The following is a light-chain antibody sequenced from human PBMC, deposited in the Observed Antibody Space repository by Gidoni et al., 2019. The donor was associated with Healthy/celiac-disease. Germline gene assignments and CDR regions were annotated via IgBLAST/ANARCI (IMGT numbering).Light chain of an antibody. V-gene: IGKV3-11*01. CDR2: DAS. CDR1: QSVSSY. J-gene: IGKJ5*01. CDR3: QQRSNWSIT. Sequence: EIVLTQSPATLSLSPGEKATLSCRASQSVSSYLAGYQQKPGQAPRLHIYDASHSATGIPARFSGSGSGTDFTLTISNLEPEDFAVYYCQQRSNWSITFGQGTRLEIK.